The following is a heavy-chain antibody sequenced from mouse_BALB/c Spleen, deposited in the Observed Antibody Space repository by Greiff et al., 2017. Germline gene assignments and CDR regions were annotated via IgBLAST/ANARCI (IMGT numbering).Heavy chain of an antibody. J-gene: IGHJ4*01. V-gene: IGHV5-6*02. D-gene: IGHD1-1*02. CDR1: GFPFSSYG. CDR3: AKLGGAGYALDY. Sequence: VKVVESGGDLVKPGGSLKLPCAASGFPFSSYGMSWVRQTPDKRLEWVATISSGGSYTYYPDTVKGRFTISRDNAKNTLYLQMSSLKSEGTAMYDSAKLGGAGYALDYWGRGTSVRVSS. CDR2: ISSGGSYT.